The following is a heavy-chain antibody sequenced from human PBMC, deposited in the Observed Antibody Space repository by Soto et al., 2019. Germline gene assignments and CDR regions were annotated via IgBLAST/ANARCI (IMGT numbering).Heavy chain of an antibody. V-gene: IGHV1-3*01. CDR1: GYTFTSYA. CDR3: ARDISYDILTGYPGWFDP. J-gene: IGHJ5*02. D-gene: IGHD3-9*01. Sequence: APVKVSCKASGYTFTSYAMHWVRQAPGQRLEWMGWINAGNGNTKYSQKFQGRVTITRDTSASTAYMELSSLRSEDTAVYYCARDISYDILTGYPGWFDPWGQGTLVPVSS. CDR2: INAGNGNT.